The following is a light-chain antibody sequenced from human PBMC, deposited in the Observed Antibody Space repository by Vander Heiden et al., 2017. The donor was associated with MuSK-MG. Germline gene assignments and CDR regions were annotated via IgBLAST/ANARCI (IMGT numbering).Light chain of an antibody. CDR3: QQTYSTPRT. CDR2: AAS. J-gene: IGKJ1*01. CDR1: QGVDTY. Sequence: DIQMTQSPSPLSASLGDRVTVTCRASQGVDTYLNWYQQKPGKAPRLLIYAASRLQSGVPSRFSGRGSGTDFTLTITNLQPDDFATYYCQQTYSTPRTFGQGTKVDIK. V-gene: IGKV1-39*01.